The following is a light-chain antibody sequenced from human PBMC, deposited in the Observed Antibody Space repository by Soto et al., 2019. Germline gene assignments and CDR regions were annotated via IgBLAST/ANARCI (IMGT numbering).Light chain of an antibody. V-gene: IGKV1-17*01. CDR1: QGIAND. CDR2: GAS. Sequence: DIQMTQSPSSLSASVGARVTITCRASQGIANDLAWYQHKIGRPPRLLIAGASSRAAGVPDRFSGSGSGTDFTLTISRLEPADSAPYYCQLYGGSHLFTFGPGTKLEL. CDR3: QLYGGSHLFT. J-gene: IGKJ2*01.